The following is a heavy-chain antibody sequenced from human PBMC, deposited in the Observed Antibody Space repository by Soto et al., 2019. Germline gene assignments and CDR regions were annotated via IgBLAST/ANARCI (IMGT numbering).Heavy chain of an antibody. CDR2: IIPIFGTA. V-gene: IGHV1-69*06. CDR3: ARGGITFGGVIVIPENYYYGMDV. J-gene: IGHJ6*02. Sequence: QVQLVQSGAEVKKPGSSVKVSCKASGGTFSSYAISWVRQSPGQGLEWMGGIIPIFGTANYAQKFQGRVTIGGDKSTSTDYMELRSLRSADTAVHYWARGGITFGGVIVIPENYYYGMDVWGQGTTVTVSS. CDR1: GGTFSSYA. D-gene: IGHD3-16*02.